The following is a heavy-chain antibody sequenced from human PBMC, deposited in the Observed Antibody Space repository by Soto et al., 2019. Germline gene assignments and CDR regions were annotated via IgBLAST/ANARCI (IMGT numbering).Heavy chain of an antibody. J-gene: IGHJ3*02. CDR2: IYYSGST. V-gene: IGHV4-59*01. CDR1: GGSISSYY. Sequence: QVQLQESGPGLVKPSETLSLTCTVSGGSISSYYWSWIRQPPGKGLEWIGYIYYSGSTNYNPSLKRRVTISVDTSKNQFALKLSSVTAADTAVYYCARDKYGVAAFDIWGQGTMVTVSS. CDR3: ARDKYGVAAFDI. D-gene: IGHD4-17*01.